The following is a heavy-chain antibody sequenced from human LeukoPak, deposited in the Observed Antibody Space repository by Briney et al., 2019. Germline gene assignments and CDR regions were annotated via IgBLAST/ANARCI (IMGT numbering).Heavy chain of an antibody. CDR3: ARCSGWAFKN. CDR1: GFTFSNFW. D-gene: IGHD6-19*01. J-gene: IGHJ4*02. CDR2: INQDGSEK. V-gene: IGHV3-7*01. Sequence: GGSLRLSCAASGFTFSNFWMSWVRQAPGKGLEWVANINQDGSEKNYVDSVKGRFTISRDSARNSLYLQMDSLRAEDTAIYYCARCSGWAFKNWGQGTLVTVSS.